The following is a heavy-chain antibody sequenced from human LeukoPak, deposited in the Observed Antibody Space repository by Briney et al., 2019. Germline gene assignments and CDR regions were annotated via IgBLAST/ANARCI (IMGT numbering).Heavy chain of an antibody. V-gene: IGHV4-34*01. CDR1: GGSFSGYY. J-gene: IGHJ4*02. D-gene: IGHD1-26*01. CDR2: INHSGST. CDR3: ARGVGGSYVQPFDY. Sequence: PSETLSLTCAVYGGSFSGYYWSWIRQPPGKGLEWIGEINHSGSTNYNPSLKSRVTISVDTSKNQFSLKLSSVTAADTAVYYCARGVGGSYVQPFDYWGQGTLVTASS.